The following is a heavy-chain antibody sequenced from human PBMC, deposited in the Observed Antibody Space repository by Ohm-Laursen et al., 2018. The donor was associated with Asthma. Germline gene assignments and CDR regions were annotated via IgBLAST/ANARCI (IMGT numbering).Heavy chain of an antibody. CDR3: ARSEASGYYYLYYFDY. V-gene: IGHV4-59*08. CDR1: GGSISSYY. D-gene: IGHD3-22*01. J-gene: IGHJ4*02. CDR2: IYYSGST. Sequence: GTLSLTWTVSGGSISSYYWSWIRQPPGKGLEWIGYIYYSGSTNYNPSLKSRVTISVDTSKNQFSLKLSSVTAADTAAYYCARSEASGYYYLYYFDYWGQGTLVTVSS.